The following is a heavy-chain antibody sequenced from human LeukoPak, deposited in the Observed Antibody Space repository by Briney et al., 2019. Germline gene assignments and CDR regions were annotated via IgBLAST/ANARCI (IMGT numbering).Heavy chain of an antibody. V-gene: IGHV1-18*01. Sequence: RASVTVSCKASGYTFTSYGISWVRQAPGQGLEWMGWISSYNGNTNYAQTLQGRLTMTTDTSTSTAYMELRSLRSDDTAVDYCARELSMVRGVVYYGMDVWGQGTTVTVSS. CDR2: ISSYNGNT. CDR1: GYTFTSYG. D-gene: IGHD3-10*01. CDR3: ARELSMVRGVVYYGMDV. J-gene: IGHJ6*02.